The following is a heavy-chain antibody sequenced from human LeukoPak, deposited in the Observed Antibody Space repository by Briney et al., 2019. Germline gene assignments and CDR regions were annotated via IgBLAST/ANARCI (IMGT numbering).Heavy chain of an antibody. V-gene: IGHV3-7*01. Sequence: PGGSLRLSCAASGFTFSSYAMSWVRQAPGKGLEWVANIKQDGSEKYYVDSVKGRFTISRDNAKNSLYLQMNSLRAEDTAVYYCARDSIPHDYVDYWGQGTLVTVSS. CDR3: ARDSIPHDYVDY. J-gene: IGHJ4*02. CDR2: IKQDGSEK. D-gene: IGHD2-21*01. CDR1: GFTFSSYA.